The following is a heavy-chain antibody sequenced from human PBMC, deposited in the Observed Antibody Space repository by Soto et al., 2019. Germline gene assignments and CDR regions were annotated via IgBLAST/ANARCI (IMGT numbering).Heavy chain of an antibody. CDR3: ARQDHGDYEFFFDY. Sequence: QLQLQESGPGLVKPSETLSLTCTVSGASIISTTKYWGWIRQPPGRGLEWIGTISSIGSTYYNPSLEGRVTISVDTSKNQFSLKVTPVTAADTGLYYCARQDHGDYEFFFDYWGQGTLVTVSS. CDR1: GASIISTTKY. V-gene: IGHV4-39*01. D-gene: IGHD4-17*01. CDR2: ISSIGST. J-gene: IGHJ4*02.